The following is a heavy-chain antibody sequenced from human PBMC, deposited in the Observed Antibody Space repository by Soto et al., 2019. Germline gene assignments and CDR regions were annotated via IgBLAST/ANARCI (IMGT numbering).Heavy chain of an antibody. CDR3: ARHSYSSSWNYYYMDV. J-gene: IGHJ6*03. Sequence: SETLSLTCTVSSGSISTYYWSWIRQPPGKGLKWIGYIYYTGSTNYNPSLKTRVAISMDTSKNQFSLNLSSVTAADTAVYYCARHSYSSSWNYYYMDVWGKGTTVTVSS. CDR2: IYYTGST. D-gene: IGHD6-13*01. CDR1: SGSISTYY. V-gene: IGHV4-59*08.